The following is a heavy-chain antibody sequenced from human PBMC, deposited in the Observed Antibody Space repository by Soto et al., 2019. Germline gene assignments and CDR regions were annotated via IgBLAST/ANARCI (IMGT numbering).Heavy chain of an antibody. J-gene: IGHJ6*02. V-gene: IGHV1-69*01. D-gene: IGHD2-15*01. Sequence: QVQLVQSGAEVKKPGSSVKVSCKASGGTFSSYAISWVRQAPGQGLEWMGGIIPIFGTANYAQKFQGRVTITADESTSTAYMELSSLRSEDTAVYYCATRQPTYCSGGSCYGMDVWGQGTTVTVSS. CDR3: ATRQPTYCSGGSCYGMDV. CDR1: GGTFSSYA. CDR2: IIPIFGTA.